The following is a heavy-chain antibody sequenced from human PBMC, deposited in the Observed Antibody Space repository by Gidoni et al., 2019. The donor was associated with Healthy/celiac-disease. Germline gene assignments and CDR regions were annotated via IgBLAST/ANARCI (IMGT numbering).Heavy chain of an antibody. D-gene: IGHD2-2*01. Sequence: QVQLQQWGAGLLKPSETLSLTCAVYGGSFSGYYWSWIRQPPGKGLEWIGEINHSGSTNYNTSLKSRVTISVDTSKNQFSLKLSSVTAADTAVYYCARKGYCSSTSCPRAQAGMDVWGQGTTVTVSS. CDR3: ARKGYCSSTSCPRAQAGMDV. V-gene: IGHV4-34*01. J-gene: IGHJ6*02. CDR1: GGSFSGYY. CDR2: INHSGST.